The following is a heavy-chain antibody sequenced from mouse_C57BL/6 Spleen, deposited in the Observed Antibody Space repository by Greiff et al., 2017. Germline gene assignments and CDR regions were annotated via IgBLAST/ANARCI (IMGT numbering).Heavy chain of an antibody. Sequence: EVKLMESGGDLVKPGGSLKLSCAASGFTFSSYGMSWVRQTPDKRLEWVATISSGGSYTYYPDSVKGRFTISRDNAKNTLYLQMSRLKSEDTAMYYCARRFITTDYFDYWGQGTTLTVSS. CDR2: ISSGGSYT. CDR1: GFTFSSYG. D-gene: IGHD1-1*01. J-gene: IGHJ2*01. CDR3: ARRFITTDYFDY. V-gene: IGHV5-6*01.